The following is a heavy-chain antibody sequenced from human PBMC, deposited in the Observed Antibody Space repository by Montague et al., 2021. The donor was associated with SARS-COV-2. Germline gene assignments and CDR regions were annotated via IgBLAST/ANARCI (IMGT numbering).Heavy chain of an antibody. Sequence: SLRLSCAASGFIFSSYEMNWVRQAPGKGLEWISYISSSGGGSTKHYTDSVKGRFTISRDNAKNSLYLQMNSLRVEDTAIYYCARVEAQQLAHYWGQGTLVPVSS. CDR2: ISSSGGGSTK. CDR3: ARVEAQQLAHY. CDR1: GFIFSSYE. D-gene: IGHD6-13*01. J-gene: IGHJ4*02. V-gene: IGHV3-48*03.